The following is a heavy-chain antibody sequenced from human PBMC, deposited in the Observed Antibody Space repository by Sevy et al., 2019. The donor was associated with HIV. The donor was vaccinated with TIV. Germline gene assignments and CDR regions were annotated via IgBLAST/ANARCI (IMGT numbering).Heavy chain of an antibody. V-gene: IGHV1-2*06. CDR2: INPNSGGT. D-gene: IGHD6-13*01. J-gene: IGHJ3*02. CDR1: GYTFTGYY. CDR3: ASCVEQQLVFGEDAFDI. Sequence: ASVKVSCKASGYTFTGYYMHWVRQAPGQGLEWMGRINPNSGGTNYAQKFQGRVTMTRDTSISTAYMELGRLRSDDTAVYYCASCVEQQLVFGEDAFDIWGQGTMVTVSS.